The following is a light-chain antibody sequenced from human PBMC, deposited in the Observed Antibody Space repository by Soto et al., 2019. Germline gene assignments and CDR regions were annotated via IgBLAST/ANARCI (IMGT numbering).Light chain of an antibody. CDR2: VNNDGSH. CDR3: QTWGAGIRV. V-gene: IGLV4-69*01. Sequence: QPVLTQSPSASASLGASVKLTCTLSSGHSTDAIAWHQQRPDKGPRYLMKVNNDGSHSKGDGIPDSFSGSGSGAERSLTISRLQSEDEADYYCQTWGAGIRVFGGGTKLTVL. CDR1: SGHSTDA. J-gene: IGLJ3*02.